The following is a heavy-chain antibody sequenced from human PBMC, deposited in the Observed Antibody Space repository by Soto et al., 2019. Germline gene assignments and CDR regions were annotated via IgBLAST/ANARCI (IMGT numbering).Heavy chain of an antibody. CDR1: GFDFSSYG. CDR3: AKDRRSNFALGFAEYFQH. D-gene: IGHD4-4*01. J-gene: IGHJ1*01. Sequence: QVHLVESGGGVVQPGRSLRLSCAASGFDFSSYGMHWVRQAPGRGLEWVAIISYDGRLEYYADSVKGRFTISRDNSENTVSLQMTSLRGEDTAVYYCAKDRRSNFALGFAEYFQHWGQGTLVTVS. V-gene: IGHV3-30*18. CDR2: ISYDGRLE.